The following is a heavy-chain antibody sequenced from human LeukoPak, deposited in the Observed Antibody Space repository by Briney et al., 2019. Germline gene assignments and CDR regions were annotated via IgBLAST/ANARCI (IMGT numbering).Heavy chain of an antibody. CDR2: ISAYNGNT. CDR3: AREAPRYYYDSSGPIRGAFDI. J-gene: IGHJ3*02. V-gene: IGHV1-18*01. Sequence: ASVKVSCKASGYTFTSYGISWVRQAPGQGLEWMGWISAYNGNTSYAQKLQGRVTMTTDTSTSTAYMELRSLRSDDTAVYYCAREAPRYYYDSSGPIRGAFDIWGQGTMVTVSS. CDR1: GYTFTSYG. D-gene: IGHD3-22*01.